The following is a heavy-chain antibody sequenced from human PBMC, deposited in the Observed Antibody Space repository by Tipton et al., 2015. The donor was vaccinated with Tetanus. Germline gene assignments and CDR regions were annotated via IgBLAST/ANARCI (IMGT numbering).Heavy chain of an antibody. CDR2: VNQSGST. CDR3: ASPIKQWLVPLDL. D-gene: IGHD6-19*01. CDR1: DGSFNAYY. J-gene: IGHJ5*02. Sequence: LRLSCGVSDGSFNAYYWSWIRQTPGKGLEWIGEVNQSGSTKYNPSFNSRAAISVDTSKSQFSLRVRSVTAADTALYYCASPIKQWLVPLDLWGQGILATVSS. V-gene: IGHV4-34*01.